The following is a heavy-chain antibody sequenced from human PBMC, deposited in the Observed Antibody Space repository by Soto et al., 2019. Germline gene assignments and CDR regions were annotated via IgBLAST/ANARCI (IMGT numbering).Heavy chain of an antibody. D-gene: IGHD2-15*01. V-gene: IGHV1-18*01. CDR3: AGDLCYCRSGTCYREWIDP. CDR2: VRGDNGHT. J-gene: IGHJ5*02. CDR1: GYTFTTHG. Sequence: QVQLVQSGAEVKKPGASVKVSCKASGYTFTTHGISWVRQVPGQGLEWMGWVRGDNGHTNYAQSLQGRVTMTTDTSTNKAYMELRSLRSDDAAVYYCAGDLCYCRSGTCYREWIDPWGQGTLVTVSS.